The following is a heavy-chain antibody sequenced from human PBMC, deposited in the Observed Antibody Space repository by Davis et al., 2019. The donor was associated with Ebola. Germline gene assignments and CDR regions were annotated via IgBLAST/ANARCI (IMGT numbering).Heavy chain of an antibody. CDR1: GFRISDHY. J-gene: IGHJ5*02. D-gene: IGHD3-10*01. CDR3: ARGDCGSGRVLDL. V-gene: IGHV3-11*04. CDR2: SSSSGSSI. Sequence: GESLKISCAASGFRISDHYMIWVRQAPGKGLEWVSHSSSSGSSIEYAESMEGRITITKDNAENSVILQMNRLRVEDTAVYFCARGDCGSGRVLDLWGQGTLVTVSS.